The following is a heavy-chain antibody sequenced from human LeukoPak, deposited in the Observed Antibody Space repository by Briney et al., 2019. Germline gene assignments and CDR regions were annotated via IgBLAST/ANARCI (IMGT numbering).Heavy chain of an antibody. CDR2: ISYDGSNK. J-gene: IGHJ4*02. V-gene: IGHV3-30-3*01. CDR3: ARDNPLGRAWLVRGVMDY. D-gene: IGHD3-10*01. Sequence: QSGGSLRLSCAASGFTFSSYAMHWVRQAPGKGLEWVAVISYDGSNKYYADSVKGRFTISRDNSKNTLYLQMNSLRAEDTAVYYCARDNPLGRAWLVRGVMDYWGQGTLVTVSS. CDR1: GFTFSSYA.